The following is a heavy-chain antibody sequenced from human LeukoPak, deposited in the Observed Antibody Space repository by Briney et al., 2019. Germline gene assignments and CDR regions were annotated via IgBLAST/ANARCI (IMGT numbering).Heavy chain of an antibody. Sequence: ASVKVSCKASGYTFTGYYMHWVRQAPGQGLEWMGWINADSGGTNYAQKFQGRVTMTRDTSISTAYMELSRPRSDDTAVYYCARRYCSTTSCYMADYWGQETLVTVSS. CDR3: ARRYCSTTSCYMADY. CDR1: GYTFTGYY. J-gene: IGHJ4*02. D-gene: IGHD2-2*02. CDR2: INADSGGT. V-gene: IGHV1-2*02.